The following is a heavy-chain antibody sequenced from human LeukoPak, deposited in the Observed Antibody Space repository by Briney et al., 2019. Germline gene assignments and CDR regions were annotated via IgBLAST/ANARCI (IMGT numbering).Heavy chain of an antibody. D-gene: IGHD3-22*01. CDR3: ASYYYYDSSGYYQSPLGLDY. CDR2: INHSGST. CDR1: GGSFSGYY. Sequence: PSETLSLTCAVYGGSFSGYYWSWIRQPPGKGLEWIGEINHSGSTNYNPSLKSRVTISVDTSKNQFSLKLSSVTAADTAVYYCASYYYYDSSGYYQSPLGLDYWDQGTLVTVSS. V-gene: IGHV4-34*01. J-gene: IGHJ4*02.